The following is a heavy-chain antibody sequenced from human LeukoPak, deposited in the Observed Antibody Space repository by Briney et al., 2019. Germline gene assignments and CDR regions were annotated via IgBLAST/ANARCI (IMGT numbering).Heavy chain of an antibody. CDR2: INHSGST. J-gene: IGHJ4*02. V-gene: IGHV4-34*01. CDR3: ARDLGPYFDY. CDR1: GGSSSGYY. Sequence: SETLPLTCAVYGGSSSGYYWSWIRQPPGKGLEWIGEINHSGSTNYNPSLKSRVTISVDTSKNQFSLKLSSVTAADTAVYYCARDLGPYFDYRGQGTLVTVSS.